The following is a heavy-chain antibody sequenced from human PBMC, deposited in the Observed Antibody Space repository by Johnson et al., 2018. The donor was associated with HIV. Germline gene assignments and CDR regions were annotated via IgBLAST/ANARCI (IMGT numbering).Heavy chain of an antibody. J-gene: IGHJ3*02. D-gene: IGHD1-14*01. CDR2: INWNGGST. CDR3: ARDIWNHAGAFDI. CDR1: GFTVSSYY. Sequence: VQLVEPGGGLVQPGGSLRLSCAASGFTVSSYYMNWVRQAPGKGLDWVSGINWNGGSTGHADSVKGRFTISRDNAKNSLYLQMNSLRTGDIAVSYCARDIWNHAGAFDIWGQGTMVTVSS. V-gene: IGHV3-20*04.